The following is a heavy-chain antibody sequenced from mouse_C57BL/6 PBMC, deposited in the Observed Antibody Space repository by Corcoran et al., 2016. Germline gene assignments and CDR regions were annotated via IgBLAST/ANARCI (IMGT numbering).Heavy chain of an antibody. Sequence: EVQLQQSGPELVKPGASVKISCKASGYTFTDYYMNWVKQSHGKSLEWIGDINPNNGGTSYNQKFKGKATLTVDKSSSTAYMELRSLTSEDSAVYYCARSFDYDAYAMDYWGQGTSVTVSS. CDR3: ARSFDYDAYAMDY. D-gene: IGHD2-4*01. J-gene: IGHJ4*01. CDR2: INPNNGGT. V-gene: IGHV1-26*01. CDR1: GYTFTDYY.